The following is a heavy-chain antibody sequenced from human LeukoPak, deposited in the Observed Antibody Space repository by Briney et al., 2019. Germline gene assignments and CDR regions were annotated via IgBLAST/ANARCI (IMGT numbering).Heavy chain of an antibody. Sequence: SETLSLTCAVYGGSFSGYYWSWIRQPPGKGLEWIEEISHSGSTRYDPSLENRVTMSLDTSKNQFSLRLTFVTAADTAMYYCARHGIGAGSGTNFDYWGQGTLVTVSS. V-gene: IGHV4-34*01. D-gene: IGHD3-10*01. CDR3: ARHGIGAGSGTNFDY. CDR1: GGSFSGYY. J-gene: IGHJ4*02. CDR2: ISHSGST.